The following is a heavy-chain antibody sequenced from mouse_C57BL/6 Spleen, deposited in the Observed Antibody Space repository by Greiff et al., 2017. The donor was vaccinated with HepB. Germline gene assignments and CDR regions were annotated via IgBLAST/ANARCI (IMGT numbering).Heavy chain of an antibody. CDR1: GYTFTSYW. D-gene: IGHD2-3*01. CDR3: ARSDYDGYAYAMDD. Sequence: VQLQQSGAELVKPGASVKLSCKASGYTFTSYWMHWVKQRPGQGLEWIGMIHPNSGSTNYNEKFKSKATLTVDKSSSTAYMQLSSLTSEDSAVYYCARSDYDGYAYAMDDWGQGTSVTVAS. J-gene: IGHJ4*01. V-gene: IGHV1-64*01. CDR2: IHPNSGST.